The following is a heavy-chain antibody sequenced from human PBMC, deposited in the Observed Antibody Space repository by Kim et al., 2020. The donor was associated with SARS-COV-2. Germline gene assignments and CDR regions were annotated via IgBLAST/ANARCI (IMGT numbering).Heavy chain of an antibody. D-gene: IGHD2-2*01. CDR3: ARESVVEPAASPSPQAPYHIYGLDL. CDR2: IYPGDSDT. Sequence: GESLKISCKGSGYSFTSYWIGWVRQMPGKGLEWMGIIYPGDSDTRYSPFFQGQVTISADKSISTAYLQWSSLKASDTAMYYCARESVVEPAASPSPQAPYHIYGLDLWGQGTTVTVSS. V-gene: IGHV5-51*01. CDR1: GYSFTSYW. J-gene: IGHJ6*02.